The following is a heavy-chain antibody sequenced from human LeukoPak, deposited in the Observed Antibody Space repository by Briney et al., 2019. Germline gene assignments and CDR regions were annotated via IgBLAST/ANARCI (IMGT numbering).Heavy chain of an antibody. V-gene: IGHV1-2*02. D-gene: IGHD3-22*01. Sequence: GASVKVSCKASGYTFTGYYMHWVRQAPGQGLEWMGWINPNSGGTNYAQTFQGRVTMTRDTSISTAYLELSRLRSDDKAVYYCARDGLGDSSGYYLLWGQGTLVTVSS. CDR1: GYTFTGYY. CDR2: INPNSGGT. J-gene: IGHJ4*02. CDR3: ARDGLGDSSGYYLL.